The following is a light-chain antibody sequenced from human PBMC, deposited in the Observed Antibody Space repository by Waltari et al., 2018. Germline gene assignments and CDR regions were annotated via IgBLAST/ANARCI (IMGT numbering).Light chain of an antibody. V-gene: IGKV3-11*01. CDR2: EVS. CDR1: QSVSRH. Sequence: EIVLTQSPATLSLSPGERATLSCRASQSVSRHLAWYQQKPGQAPRLLIDEVSTRATGIPGRFSGSGSGTDFTLTISSLEPEDFAVYFCQQCSNWPPEYTFGQGTKLEIK. J-gene: IGKJ2*01. CDR3: QQCSNWPPEYT.